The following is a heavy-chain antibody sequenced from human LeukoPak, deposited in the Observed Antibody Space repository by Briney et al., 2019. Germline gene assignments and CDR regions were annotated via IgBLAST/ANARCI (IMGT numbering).Heavy chain of an antibody. CDR3: ARAHWIASIPSYFDY. Sequence: VASVKVSCKASGGTFSSYAISWVRQAPGQGLEWMGGIIPIFGTANYAQKFQGRDTITADKSTSTAYMELSSLRSEDTAVYYCARAHWIASIPSYFDYWGQGTLVTVSS. CDR2: IIPIFGTA. D-gene: IGHD1-1*01. J-gene: IGHJ4*02. CDR1: GGTFSSYA. V-gene: IGHV1-69*06.